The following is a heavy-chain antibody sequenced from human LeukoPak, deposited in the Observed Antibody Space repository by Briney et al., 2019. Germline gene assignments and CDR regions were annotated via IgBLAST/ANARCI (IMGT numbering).Heavy chain of an antibody. CDR3: TRSPDIDILTGYSRYYFDY. V-gene: IGHV5-51*01. CDR1: GYSFTSYW. D-gene: IGHD3-9*01. J-gene: IGHJ4*02. Sequence: GESLKISCKGSGYSFTSYWIGWVRQMPGKGLEWMGIIYPGDSDTRYSPSFQGQVTISADKSISTAYLQWNSLKASNTAIYYCTRSPDIDILTGYSRYYFDYWGQGTLVTVSS. CDR2: IYPGDSDT.